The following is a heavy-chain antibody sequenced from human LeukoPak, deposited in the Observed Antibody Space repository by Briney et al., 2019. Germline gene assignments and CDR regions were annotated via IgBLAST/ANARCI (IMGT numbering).Heavy chain of an antibody. D-gene: IGHD3-22*01. J-gene: IGHJ6*02. CDR2: ISGSGDIT. CDR3: AKLLTSRYYSTLHYYGMDV. Sequence: GGSLRLSCAASGFTFSSYAMNWVRQAPGKGLEWVSGISGSGDITYYADSVQGRFTIPRDNSKNTLSLQVNSLRVEDTAVYFCAKLLTSRYYSTLHYYGMDVWGQGTTVTVS. CDR1: GFTFSSYA. V-gene: IGHV3-23*01.